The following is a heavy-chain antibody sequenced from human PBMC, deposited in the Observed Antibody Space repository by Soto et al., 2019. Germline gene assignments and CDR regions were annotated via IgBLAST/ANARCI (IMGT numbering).Heavy chain of an antibody. CDR1: GGSISSGDYY. CDR2: IYYSGST. J-gene: IGHJ3*02. V-gene: IGHV4-30-4*01. D-gene: IGHD2-2*01. Sequence: PSETLSLTCTVSGGSISSGDYYWSWIRQPPGKGLEWIGYIYYSGSTYYNPSLKSRVTISVDTSKNQFSLKLSSVTAADTAVYYCARWGNIVVVPAATDDAFDIWGQGTMVTVSS. CDR3: ARWGNIVVVPAATDDAFDI.